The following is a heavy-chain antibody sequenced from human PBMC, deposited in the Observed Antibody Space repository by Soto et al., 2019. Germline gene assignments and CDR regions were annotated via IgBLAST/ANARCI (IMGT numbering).Heavy chain of an antibody. CDR1: GFTFSSYG. CDR3: AKPRQITSLLLYYFDY. Sequence: GGSLRLSCAASGFTFSSYGMHWVRQAPGKGLEWVAVISYDGSNKYYADSVKGRFTISRDNSKNTLYLQMNSLRAEDTAVYYCAKPRQITSLLLYYFDYWGQGT. V-gene: IGHV3-30*18. D-gene: IGHD2-15*01. CDR2: ISYDGSNK. J-gene: IGHJ4*02.